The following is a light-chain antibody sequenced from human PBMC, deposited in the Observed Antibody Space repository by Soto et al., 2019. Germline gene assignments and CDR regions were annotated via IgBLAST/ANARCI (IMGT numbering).Light chain of an antibody. CDR2: DAS. Sequence: DIHMTQSPSTLSASVGDRVTITCRASQSVSYWLAWYQQKPGKAPKLLIHDASSLESGVPSRFRGGVSAQEFTLTLSGLQPDEFATYYCQQYGFSFGPGTKVEMK. J-gene: IGKJ3*01. CDR1: QSVSYW. CDR3: QQYGFS. V-gene: IGKV1-5*01.